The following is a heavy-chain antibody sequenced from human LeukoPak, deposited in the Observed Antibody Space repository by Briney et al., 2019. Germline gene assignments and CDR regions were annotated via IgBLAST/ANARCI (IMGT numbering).Heavy chain of an antibody. CDR3: ATSFTGYYFDY. J-gene: IGHJ4*02. CDR1: GFTFSSYA. Sequence: GGSLRLSCAASGFTFSSYAMSWVRQAPGKGLEWVSGINWNGGSTGYADSVKGRFTISRDNAKNSLYLQMNSLRAEDTALYYCATSFTGYYFDYWGQGTLVTVSS. V-gene: IGHV3-20*04. CDR2: INWNGGST. D-gene: IGHD2-15*01.